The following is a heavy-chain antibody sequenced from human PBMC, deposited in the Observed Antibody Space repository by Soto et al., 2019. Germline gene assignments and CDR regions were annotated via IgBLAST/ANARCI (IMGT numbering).Heavy chain of an antibody. CDR3: ARGRRVVPYQLLPYYYYYGMDV. J-gene: IGHJ6*02. Sequence: QVQLVQSGAEVKKPGASVKVSCKASGYTFTSYDINWVRQATGQGLEWMGWMNPNSGNTGYAQKFQGRVTMTRNTSISTAYMELSSLRSEDTAVYYCARGRRVVPYQLLPYYYYYGMDVWGQGTTVTVSS. D-gene: IGHD2-2*01. CDR1: GYTFTSYD. CDR2: MNPNSGNT. V-gene: IGHV1-8*01.